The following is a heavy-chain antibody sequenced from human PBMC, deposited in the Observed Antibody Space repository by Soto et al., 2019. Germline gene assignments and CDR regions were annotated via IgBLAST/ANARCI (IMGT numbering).Heavy chain of an antibody. CDR1: GGSFSGYY. CDR3: AREGVGADWFDP. Sequence: QVQLQQWGAGLLKHSETLSLTCAVYGGSFSGYYWSWIRQPPGKGLEWIGEINHSGSTNYNPSLKILVSVSVDTSKNPFSLKLGSVAAADTAVYYCAREGVGADWFDPWGQGTLVTVSS. D-gene: IGHD1-26*01. CDR2: INHSGST. J-gene: IGHJ5*02. V-gene: IGHV4-34*01.